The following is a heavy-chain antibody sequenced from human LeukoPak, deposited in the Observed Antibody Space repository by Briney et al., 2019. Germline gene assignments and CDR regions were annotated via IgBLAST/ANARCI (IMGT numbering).Heavy chain of an antibody. D-gene: IGHD1-26*01. CDR2: IDSGGRP. CDR3: AKEEDRWEWFDP. V-gene: IGHV3-66*01. CDR1: GFIVTSND. J-gene: IGHJ5*02. Sequence: GGSLRLSCAASGFIVTSNDMSWVRQAPGKGLEWVSVIDSGGRPYYTDSVKGRFTISRDISKNTLYLQMNNLRVEDTAVYYCAKEEDRWEWFDPRGQGTLVTVSS.